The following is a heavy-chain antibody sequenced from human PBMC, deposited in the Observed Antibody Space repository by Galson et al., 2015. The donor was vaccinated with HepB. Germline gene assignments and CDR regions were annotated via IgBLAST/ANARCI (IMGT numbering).Heavy chain of an antibody. CDR2: IYPGDSDT. CDR1: GYSFTSYW. Sequence: QSGAEVKKPGESLKISCKGSGYSFTSYWIGWVRQMPGKGLEWMGIIYPGDSDTRYSPSFQGQVTISADKSISTAYLQWSSLKASDTAMYYCARHAVVRGALGGYYGMDVWGQGTTVTVSS. D-gene: IGHD3-10*01. CDR3: ARHAVVRGALGGYYGMDV. J-gene: IGHJ6*02. V-gene: IGHV5-51*01.